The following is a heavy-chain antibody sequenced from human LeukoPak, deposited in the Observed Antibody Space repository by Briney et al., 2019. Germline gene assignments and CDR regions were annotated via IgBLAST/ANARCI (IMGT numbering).Heavy chain of an antibody. CDR1: GFTFSDYY. V-gene: IGHV3-11*01. CDR3: AREGTVKEVLGPYYYMDV. CDR2: ISSSGSTI. D-gene: IGHD1-26*01. J-gene: IGHJ6*03. Sequence: GGSLRLSCAASGFTFSDYYMSWIRQAPGKGLEWVSDISSSGSTIYYADSVKGRFTISRDNAKNSLYLQMNSLRAEDTAVYYCAREGTVKEVLGPYYYMDVWGKGITVTISS.